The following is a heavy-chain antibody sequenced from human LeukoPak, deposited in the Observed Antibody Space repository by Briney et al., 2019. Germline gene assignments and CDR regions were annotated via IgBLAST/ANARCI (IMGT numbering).Heavy chain of an antibody. CDR3: ARHHCGGDCPGDYFDY. CDR1: GGSISSSSYY. V-gene: IGHV4-39*01. J-gene: IGHJ4*02. D-gene: IGHD2-21*02. CDR2: IYYSGST. Sequence: SETLSLTCTVSGGSISSSSYYWGWIRQPPGKGLEWIGSIYYSGSTYYNPSLKSRVTISVATSNNQFSLKLSSVTAADTALYYCARHHCGGDCPGDYFDYWGQGTLVTVSS.